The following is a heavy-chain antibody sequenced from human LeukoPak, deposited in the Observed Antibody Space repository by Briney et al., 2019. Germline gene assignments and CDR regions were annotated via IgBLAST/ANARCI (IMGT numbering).Heavy chain of an antibody. D-gene: IGHD2-2*01. CDR2: INPNSAGT. CDR1: GYTFTEYY. J-gene: IGHJ4*02. Sequence: ASVKVSCKASGYTFTEYYMHWVRQAPGQGLEWMGWINPNSAGTNYAQKFQGRVTMTRDTSISTGYMELGRLISDDTAVHYCAYLSPAEDSWGQGTLVTVSS. V-gene: IGHV1-2*02. CDR3: AYLSPAEDS.